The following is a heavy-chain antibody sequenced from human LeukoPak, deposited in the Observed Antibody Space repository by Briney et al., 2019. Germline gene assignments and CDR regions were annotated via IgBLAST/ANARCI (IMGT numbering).Heavy chain of an antibody. J-gene: IGHJ5*02. Sequence: PGRSLRLSCAASGLTFSSYGMHWVRQAPGKGLEWVAVISYDGSNKYYADSVKGRFTISRDNSKNTLYLQMNSLRAEDTAVYYCAKGSGYYAYNWFDPWGQGTLVTVSS. CDR1: GLTFSSYG. CDR2: ISYDGSNK. D-gene: IGHD3-22*01. V-gene: IGHV3-30*18. CDR3: AKGSGYYAYNWFDP.